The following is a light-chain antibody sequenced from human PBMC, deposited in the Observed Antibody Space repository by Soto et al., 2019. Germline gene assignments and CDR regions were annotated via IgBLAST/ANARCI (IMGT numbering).Light chain of an antibody. CDR3: QQYGSSPIT. CDR1: QSVSSNY. CDR2: VAS. J-gene: IGKJ5*01. V-gene: IGKV3-20*01. Sequence: EIVLTQSPGTLSLSPGERATLSCRASQSVSSNYLAWYQQKPGQAPRVLIYVASSRATGIPDRFSGSGSRTGFTLTISRLEPEDFAVDYCQQYGSSPITFGQGARLEMK.